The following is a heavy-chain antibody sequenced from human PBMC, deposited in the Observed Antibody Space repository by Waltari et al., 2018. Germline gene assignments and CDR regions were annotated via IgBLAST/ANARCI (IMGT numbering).Heavy chain of an antibody. Sequence: EVQLVESGGVVVQPGGSLRLSCAASGFTFGDYAMHWVRQAPGKGLEWVSLMSWDGGSTYYADSVKGRFTISRDNSKNSLYLQMNSLRAEETALYYCAKAVGYDSSGYTDYWGQGTLVTVSS. CDR1: GFTFGDYA. CDR3: AKAVGYDSSGYTDY. D-gene: IGHD3-22*01. V-gene: IGHV3-43D*04. J-gene: IGHJ4*02. CDR2: MSWDGGST.